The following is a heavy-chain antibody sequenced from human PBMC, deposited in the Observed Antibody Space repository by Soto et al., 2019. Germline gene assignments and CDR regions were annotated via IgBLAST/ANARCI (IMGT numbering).Heavy chain of an antibody. V-gene: IGHV3-30*18. CDR1: GFTFSSYG. CDR3: AKEWLGGGSQALIYNWSIP. J-gene: IGHJ5*02. CDR2: ISYDGINK. D-gene: IGHD3-10*01. Sequence: QVQLVESGGGVVQPGRSLRLSCAASGFTFSSYGIHWVRQAPGKGLEWVTVISYDGINKFYAASVKGRFTISRDDPKNTVCLQMHTLRPKHTAMFYCAKEWLGGGSQALIYNWSIPWGQGTLVTVSS.